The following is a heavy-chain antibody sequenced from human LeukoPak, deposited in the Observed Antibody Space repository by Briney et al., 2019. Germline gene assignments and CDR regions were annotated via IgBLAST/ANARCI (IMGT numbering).Heavy chain of an antibody. Sequence: PGGSLRLSCAASGFTFSNAWMSWVRQAPGKGLEWVSSFTTSSSYIYSADSVKGRFTISRDNAKNSLFLQMNSLRAEDTAVYYCARDHYGDYAFDSWGQGTLVTVSS. J-gene: IGHJ4*02. D-gene: IGHD4-17*01. CDR2: FTTSSSYI. CDR3: ARDHYGDYAFDS. CDR1: GFTFSNAW. V-gene: IGHV3-21*01.